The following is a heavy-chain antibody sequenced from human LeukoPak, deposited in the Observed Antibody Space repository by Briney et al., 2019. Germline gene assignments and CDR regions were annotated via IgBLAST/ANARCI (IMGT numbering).Heavy chain of an antibody. CDR2: MKQDGSEQ. D-gene: IGHD3-22*01. CDR1: GFTFSSYE. Sequence: PGGSLRLSCAASGFTFSSYEMNWVRQAPGKGLEWVANMKQDGSEQYYVDSVKGRFTISRDNAKNSLYLQMSSLRAEDTAVYYCARDRGTYYYDSTSHYDAFDIWGQGTLVTVSS. J-gene: IGHJ3*02. V-gene: IGHV3-7*01. CDR3: ARDRGTYYYDSTSHYDAFDI.